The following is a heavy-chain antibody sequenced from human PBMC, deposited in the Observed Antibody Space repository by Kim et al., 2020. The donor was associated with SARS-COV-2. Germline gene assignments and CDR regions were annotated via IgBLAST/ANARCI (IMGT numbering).Heavy chain of an antibody. Sequence: GESLKISCKASGYSFTNYWIGWVRQMPGKGLEWMGIIYPGDSDTRYSPSFQGQVTISADRSISTAYLQWSSLKASDTAMYYCARRRTYCSGGSCGYYYYGMDVWGQGDHGHRLL. CDR3: ARRRTYCSGGSCGYYYYGMDV. J-gene: IGHJ6*02. CDR2: IYPGDSDT. D-gene: IGHD2-15*01. CDR1: GYSFTNYW. V-gene: IGHV5-51*01.